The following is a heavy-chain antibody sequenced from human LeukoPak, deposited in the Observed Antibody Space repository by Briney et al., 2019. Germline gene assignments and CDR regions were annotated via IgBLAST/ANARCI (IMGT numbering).Heavy chain of an antibody. CDR3: ARDGGPRDGYTKLEDY. J-gene: IGHJ4*02. V-gene: IGHV4-39*07. D-gene: IGHD5-24*01. Sequence: GWIRQPPGKGLEWIGSIYYSGSTYYNPSLKSRVTISVDTSKNQFSLKLSSVTAADTAVYYCARDGGPRDGYTKLEDYWGQGTLVTVSS. CDR2: IYYSGST.